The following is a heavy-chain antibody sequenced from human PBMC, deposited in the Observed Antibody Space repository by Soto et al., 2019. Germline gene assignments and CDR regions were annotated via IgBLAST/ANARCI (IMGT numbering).Heavy chain of an antibody. D-gene: IGHD4-4*01. CDR3: ARDLQLVGFDY. J-gene: IGHJ4*02. CDR1: GGSISSYY. Sequence: SETLSLTCTVSGGSISSYYWSWIRQPPGKGLEWIGYIYYSGSTNYNPSLKSRVTISVDTSKNQFSLKLSSVTAADTAVYYCARDLQLVGFDYWGQGTLVTVS. V-gene: IGHV4-59*01. CDR2: IYYSGST.